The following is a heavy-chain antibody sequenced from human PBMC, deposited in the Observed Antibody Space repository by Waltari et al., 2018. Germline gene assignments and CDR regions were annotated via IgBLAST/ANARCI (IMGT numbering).Heavy chain of an antibody. D-gene: IGHD6-13*01. J-gene: IGHJ6*03. Sequence: QVQLQESGPGLVKPSETLSLTCTVSGGSISSYYWSWIRQPPGKGLEWLGYIYYSGSTNYNPSLKSRVTISVDTSKNQFSLKLSSVTAADTAVYYCARGRQLVSNYYYYMDVWGKGTTVTVSS. CDR2: IYYSGST. CDR1: GGSISSYY. V-gene: IGHV4-59*01. CDR3: ARGRQLVSNYYYYMDV.